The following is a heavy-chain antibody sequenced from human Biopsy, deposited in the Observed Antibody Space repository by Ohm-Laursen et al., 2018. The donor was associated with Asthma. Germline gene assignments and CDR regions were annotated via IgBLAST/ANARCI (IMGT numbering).Heavy chain of an antibody. CDR1: GYNFISFA. J-gene: IGHJ3*01. CDR2: VNTGNGDT. D-gene: IGHD3-9*01. CDR3: ARTYYDFLTGQVKDVFGV. V-gene: IGHV1-3*04. Sequence: ASVKVSCKASGYNFISFAIHWVPQAPGQRLEWMGWVNTGNGDTKYTQKFQGRVTITRDTSASTAYMELRSLRSEDTATYYCARTYYDFLTGQVKDVFGVWGQGTMVTVSS.